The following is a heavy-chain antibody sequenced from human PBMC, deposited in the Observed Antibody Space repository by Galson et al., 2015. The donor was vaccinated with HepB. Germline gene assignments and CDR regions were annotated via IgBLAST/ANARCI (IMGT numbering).Heavy chain of an antibody. J-gene: IGHJ4*02. CDR2: ISGSGGST. V-gene: IGHV3-23*01. Sequence: SLRLSCAASGFTFSSYAMSWVRQAPGKGLEWVSAISGSGGSTYYADSVKGRFTISRDNSKNTLYLQMNSLRAEDTAVYYCANPPERDILTGYSVFLPFDYWGQGTLVTVSS. CDR1: GFTFSSYA. D-gene: IGHD3-9*01. CDR3: ANPPERDILTGYSVFLPFDY.